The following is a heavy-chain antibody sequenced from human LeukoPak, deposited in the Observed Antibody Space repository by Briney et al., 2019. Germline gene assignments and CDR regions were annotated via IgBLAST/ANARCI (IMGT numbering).Heavy chain of an antibody. CDR2: IYYSGST. Sequence: SQTLSLTCTVSGGSVSSGSYYWSWIRRPPGKGLEWIGYIYYSGSTNYNPSLKSRVTISVDTSKNQFSLKLSSVTAADTAVYYCARDTQPTINHYWYFDLWGRGTLVTVSS. V-gene: IGHV4-61*01. J-gene: IGHJ2*01. CDR1: GGSVSSGSYY. CDR3: ARDTQPTINHYWYFDL. D-gene: IGHD5-24*01.